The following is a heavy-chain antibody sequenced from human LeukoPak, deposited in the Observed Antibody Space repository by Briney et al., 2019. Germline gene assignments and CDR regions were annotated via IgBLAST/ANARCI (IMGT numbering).Heavy chain of an antibody. J-gene: IGHJ4*02. Sequence: GGSLRLSCAASGFNVRSYSMNWVRQAPGKGLEWVSSISSGDGSIYYADSVRGRFTISRDIANNSLYLQMDSLRVDDTAVYYCARWPHSRVNIFDYWGQGTPVTVSS. CDR1: GFNVRSYS. CDR2: ISSGDGSI. D-gene: IGHD3-10*01. V-gene: IGHV3-48*01. CDR3: ARWPHSRVNIFDY.